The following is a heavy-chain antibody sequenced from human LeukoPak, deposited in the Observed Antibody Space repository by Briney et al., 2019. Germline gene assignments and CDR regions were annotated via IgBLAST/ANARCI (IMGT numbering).Heavy chain of an antibody. CDR2: INHSGST. CDR3: ALRVGGTDY. Sequence: SETLSLTCAVYGGSFSGYYWSWIRQPPGKGLEWIGEINHSGSTNYNPSLKSRVTISVDTSKNQFSLKLSSVTAADTAAYYCALRVGGTDYWGQGTLVTVSS. J-gene: IGHJ4*02. D-gene: IGHD1-1*01. V-gene: IGHV4-34*01. CDR1: GGSFSGYY.